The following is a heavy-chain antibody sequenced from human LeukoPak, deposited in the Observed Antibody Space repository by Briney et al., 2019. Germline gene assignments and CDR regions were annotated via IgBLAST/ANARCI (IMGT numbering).Heavy chain of an antibody. CDR3: AKDWADFWSGYFLFDY. V-gene: IGHV3-23*01. D-gene: IGHD3-3*01. CDR1: GFSFSSHA. CDR2: ISGNDGRT. Sequence: PGGSLRLSCATSGFSFSSHAMNWVRQAPGKGLEWVSAISGNDGRTYYADSVKGRFTISRDNSKKTVYLQMNSLRAEDTAVYYCAKDWADFWSGYFLFDYWGRGTLVTVSS. J-gene: IGHJ4*02.